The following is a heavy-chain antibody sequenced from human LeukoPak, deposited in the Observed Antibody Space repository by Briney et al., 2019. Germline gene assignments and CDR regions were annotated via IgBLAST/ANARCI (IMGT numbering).Heavy chain of an antibody. V-gene: IGHV3-7*01. D-gene: IGHD3-22*01. CDR2: IKQDGSEK. CDR1: GFTFSSYW. CDR3: ARSKQAYDSDAFDI. J-gene: IGHJ3*02. Sequence: GGSLRLSCAASGFTFSSYWMSWVRQAPGKGLEWVANIKQDGSEKYYVDSVKGRFTISRDNAKNSLYLQMNSLRAEDTAVYYCARSKQAYDSDAFDIWGQGTMVTVSS.